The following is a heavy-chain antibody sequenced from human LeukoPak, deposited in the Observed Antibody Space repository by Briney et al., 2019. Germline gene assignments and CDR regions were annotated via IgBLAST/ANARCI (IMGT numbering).Heavy chain of an antibody. CDR1: GFTFSSYE. J-gene: IGHJ4*02. CDR2: ISSSGSTI. Sequence: GGSLRLSCAASGFTFSSYEVNCVRQAPGKGLEWVSYISSSGSTIYYADSVKGRFTISRDNAKNSLYLQMNSLRAEDTAVYYCAREDYDFWSGYSAHLHFDYWGQGTLVTVSS. CDR3: AREDYDFWSGYSAHLHFDY. V-gene: IGHV3-48*03. D-gene: IGHD3-3*01.